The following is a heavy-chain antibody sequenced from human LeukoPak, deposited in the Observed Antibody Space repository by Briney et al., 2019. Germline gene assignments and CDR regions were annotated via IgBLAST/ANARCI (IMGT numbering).Heavy chain of an antibody. Sequence: GGSLRLSCAASGFTFSSYSMNWVRQAPGKGLEWVSSISSSSSYIYYADSVKGRFTISRDNAKNSLYLQMNSLRAEDTAVYYCARSNADPEGNIVGANCTFDYWGQGTLVTVSS. D-gene: IGHD1-26*01. CDR2: ISSSSSYI. V-gene: IGHV3-21*01. CDR1: GFTFSSYS. CDR3: ARSNADPEGNIVGANCTFDY. J-gene: IGHJ4*02.